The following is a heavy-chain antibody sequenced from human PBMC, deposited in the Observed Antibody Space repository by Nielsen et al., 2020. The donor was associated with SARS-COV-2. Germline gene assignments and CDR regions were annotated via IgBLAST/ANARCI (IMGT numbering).Heavy chain of an antibody. CDR3: ARDSSGWSNFDS. D-gene: IGHD6-19*01. V-gene: IGHV4-4*02. CDR1: GGSVSSNDW. Sequence: LSLTCAVSGGSVSSNDWWTWVRQSPGKGLEWIGEVSHSGSINYNPSLKSRVTLSMDKSKRQFSLRLTSVSAADTAVYYCARDSSGWSNFDSWGQGTLVTVSS. J-gene: IGHJ4*02. CDR2: VSHSGSI.